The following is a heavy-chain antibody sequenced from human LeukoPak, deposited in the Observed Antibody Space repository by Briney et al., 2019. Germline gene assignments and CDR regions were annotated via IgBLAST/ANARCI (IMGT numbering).Heavy chain of an antibody. CDR2: MNPNSGNT. D-gene: IGHD4-23*01. Sequence: ASVKVSRKASGYTFTSYDINWVRQPTGQGLEWMGWMNPNSGNTGYAQKFQGRVTMTRNTSISTAYMELSSLRSEDTAVYHCARGPNKYDGGNSGSAWFDPWGQGTLVTVSS. CDR1: GYTFTSYD. V-gene: IGHV1-8*01. J-gene: IGHJ5*02. CDR3: ARGPNKYDGGNSGSAWFDP.